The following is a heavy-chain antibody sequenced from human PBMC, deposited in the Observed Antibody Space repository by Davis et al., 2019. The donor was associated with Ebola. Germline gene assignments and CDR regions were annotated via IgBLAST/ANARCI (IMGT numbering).Heavy chain of an antibody. CDR1: GFTFSTYW. Sequence: GESLKISCAASGFTFSTYWMHWVRQAPGKGLVWVSRINSDGSSTIYADSVKGRFTISRDNSKKTMYLQMNSLRAEDTAVYYCARQESLYGHIDYWGQGTLVTVSS. CDR2: INSDGSST. CDR3: ARQESLYGHIDY. J-gene: IGHJ4*02. V-gene: IGHV3-74*01. D-gene: IGHD3-10*01.